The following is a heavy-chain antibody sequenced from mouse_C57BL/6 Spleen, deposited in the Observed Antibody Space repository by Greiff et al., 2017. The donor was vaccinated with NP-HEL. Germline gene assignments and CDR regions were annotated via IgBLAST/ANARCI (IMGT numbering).Heavy chain of an antibody. CDR1: GYTFTSYW. CDR3: ARWGEEDYYALDY. Sequence: QVQLQQPGTELVKPGASVKLSCKASGYTFTSYWMHWVQQRPGQGLEWIGNINPSDGGTNYNEKFKSKATLTVDKSSSTAYMQLSSLTSEDSAVYYCARWGEEDYYALDYWGQGTSVTVSS. CDR2: INPSDGGT. V-gene: IGHV1-53*01. J-gene: IGHJ4*01.